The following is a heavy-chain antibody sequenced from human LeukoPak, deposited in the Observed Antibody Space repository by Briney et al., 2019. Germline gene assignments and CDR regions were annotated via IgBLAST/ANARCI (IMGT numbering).Heavy chain of an antibody. Sequence: SVKVSCKASGGTFSIYAISWVRQAPGQGLEWMGGIIPIFGTANYAQKFQGRVTITADESTSTAYMELSSLRSEDTAVYYCATPSHSGYNWNDVDYYYGMDVWGQGTTVTVSS. V-gene: IGHV1-69*01. J-gene: IGHJ6*02. CDR2: IIPIFGTA. CDR3: ATPSHSGYNWNDVDYYYGMDV. D-gene: IGHD1-20*01. CDR1: GGTFSIYA.